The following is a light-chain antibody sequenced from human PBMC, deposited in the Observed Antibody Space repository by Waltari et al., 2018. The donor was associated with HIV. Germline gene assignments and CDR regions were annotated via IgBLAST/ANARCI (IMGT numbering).Light chain of an antibody. J-gene: IGLJ3*02. V-gene: IGLV2-23*02. CDR1: SSDINTYNF. CDR3: SSYAGYSTLM. Sequence: QSALTQPASVSGSPGQSITISCTGTSSDINTYNFVSWYQHHPVSAPKLVIYDVSERPSGFSERFSGSKSGSTASLTISGLQAEDAADYYCSSYAGYSTLMFGGGTKLTVL. CDR2: DVS.